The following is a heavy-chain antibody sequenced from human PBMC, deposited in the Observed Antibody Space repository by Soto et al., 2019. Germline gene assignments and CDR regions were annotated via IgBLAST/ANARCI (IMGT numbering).Heavy chain of an antibody. CDR3: VRAGHVFDVHYYGMDL. CDR1: GFTFNDYS. D-gene: IGHD3-10*01. J-gene: IGHJ6*02. Sequence: LRLSCEASGFTFNDYSMDWVRQAPGKGLEWVSSISSSGTYIYYADSVKGRFAISRDNANNVMYLQMDTLRAEDTAVYYCVRAGHVFDVHYYGMDLWGQGTTVTVSS. V-gene: IGHV3-21*01. CDR2: ISSSGTYI.